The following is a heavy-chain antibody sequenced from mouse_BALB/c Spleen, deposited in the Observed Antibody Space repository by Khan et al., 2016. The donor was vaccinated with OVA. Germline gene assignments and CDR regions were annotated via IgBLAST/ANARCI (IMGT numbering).Heavy chain of an antibody. CDR1: GFSLSRYN. J-gene: IGHJ4*01. CDR2: IWGGGGT. CDR3: ARAYYRYDGYYAMDY. Sequence: VQLKQSGPGLVAPSQSLSITCTVSGFSLSRYNIHWVRQPPGKGLEWLGMIWGGGGTDYNSTLKSRLSIRKDNSKSQVLLKMNRLQTDDTAMYYCARAYYRYDGYYAMDYWGQGTTVTVSS. D-gene: IGHD2-14*01. V-gene: IGHV2-6-4*01.